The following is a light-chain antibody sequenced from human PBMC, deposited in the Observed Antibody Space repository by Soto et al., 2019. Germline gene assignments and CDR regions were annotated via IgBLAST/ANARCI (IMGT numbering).Light chain of an antibody. CDR1: SSDVGSYNL. CDR2: EGS. CDR3: CSYAGSSTFFVV. J-gene: IGLJ2*01. V-gene: IGLV2-23*03. Sequence: QSALTQPASVSGSPGQSITISCTGTSSDVGSYNLVSWYQQHPDKAPKLMIYEGSKRPSGVSNRFSGSKSGNTASLTIPGLQAEDEADYYCCSYAGSSTFFVVFGGGTQLTVL.